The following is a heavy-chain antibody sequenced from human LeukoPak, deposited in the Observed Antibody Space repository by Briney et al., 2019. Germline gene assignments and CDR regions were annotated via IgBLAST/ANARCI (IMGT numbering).Heavy chain of an antibody. CDR3: ARASGVKYPNWFDP. CDR2: ISHSGST. V-gene: IGHV4-38-2*01. J-gene: IGHJ5*02. Sequence: SETLSLTCGVSGYSISSDYYYWVWIRQSPGKGLEWIGGISHSGSTYYNPSLRSRVTISVDTSKSQFSLTVRSMTAADTAMYYCARASGVKYPNWFDPWGQGILVTVSS. D-gene: IGHD2-2*01. CDR1: GYSISSDYYY.